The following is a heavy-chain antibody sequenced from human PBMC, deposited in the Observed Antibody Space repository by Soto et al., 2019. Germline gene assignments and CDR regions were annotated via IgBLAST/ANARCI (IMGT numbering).Heavy chain of an antibody. Sequence: SETLSLTCTVSGGSISRYYWSWIRQPPGKGLEWIGYIYYSGSTNYNPSLKSRVTISVDTSKNQFSLKLSSVTAADTAVYYCARGVAGYYYYYYGMDVWGQGTTVTVSS. J-gene: IGHJ6*02. V-gene: IGHV4-59*01. D-gene: IGHD6-19*01. CDR1: GGSISRYY. CDR2: IYYSGST. CDR3: ARGVAGYYYYYYGMDV.